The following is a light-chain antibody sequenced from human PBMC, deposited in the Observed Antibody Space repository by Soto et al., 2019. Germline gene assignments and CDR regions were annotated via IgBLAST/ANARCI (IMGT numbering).Light chain of an antibody. J-gene: IGKJ2*01. CDR3: QQYDSWPPYT. Sequence: EIVMTQSPATLSVSPGERATLSCRASQSVSSNLAWYQQKPGQAPRLLIYDASTRASGIPARFSGSGSGTEFTLNIRNMQSEDFLVYYCQQYDSWPPYTFGQVTKLEI. V-gene: IGKV3-15*01. CDR2: DAS. CDR1: QSVSSN.